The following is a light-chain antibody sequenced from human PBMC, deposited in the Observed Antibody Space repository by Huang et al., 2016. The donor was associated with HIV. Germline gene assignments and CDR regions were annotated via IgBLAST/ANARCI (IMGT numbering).Light chain of an antibody. V-gene: IGKV2-40*01. Sequence: DIVMTQTPLSLPVTPGEPASISCRFSQTLLDSDDGNTYLDWYLQKPGQSPQLLLQTVFYRASGVPDRFTGSGSGTDFTLKISRVEAEDVGVYYCMQRIEFPYSFGQGTKLEIK. CDR3: MQRIEFPYS. CDR1: QTLLDSDDGNTY. J-gene: IGKJ2*03. CDR2: TVF.